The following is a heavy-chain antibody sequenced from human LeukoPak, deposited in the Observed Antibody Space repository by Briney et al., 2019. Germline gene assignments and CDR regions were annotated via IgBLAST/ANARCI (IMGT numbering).Heavy chain of an antibody. CDR2: ISSSSSYT. J-gene: IGHJ4*02. CDR3: ARDGVTQISQIDY. V-gene: IGHV3-11*05. CDR1: GFTFSDYD. D-gene: IGHD2-21*02. Sequence: GGSLRLSCAASGFTFSDYDMSWIRQAPGKGLEWISYISSSSSYTNYADSVKGRFTISRDNAKKSLYLQMNSLRAEDTAVYYCARDGVTQISQIDYWGQGTLVTVSS.